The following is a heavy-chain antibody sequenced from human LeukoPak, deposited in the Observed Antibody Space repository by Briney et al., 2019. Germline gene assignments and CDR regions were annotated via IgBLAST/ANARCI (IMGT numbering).Heavy chain of an antibody. Sequence: PSETLSLTCTVSGGSISSSSYYWGWIRQPPGKGLEWIGSIYYSGSTYYNPSLKSRVTISVDTSKNQFSLKLSSVTAADTAVYYCARPGGVAAGNPSRPFQHWGQGTLVTVSS. D-gene: IGHD6-13*01. CDR3: ARPGGVAAGNPSRPFQH. V-gene: IGHV4-39*01. CDR1: GGSISSSSYY. CDR2: IYYSGST. J-gene: IGHJ1*01.